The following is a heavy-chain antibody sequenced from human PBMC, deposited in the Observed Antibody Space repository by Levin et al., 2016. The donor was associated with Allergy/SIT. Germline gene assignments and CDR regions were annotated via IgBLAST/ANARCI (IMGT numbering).Heavy chain of an antibody. V-gene: IGHV4-59*08. D-gene: IGHD4-17*01. CDR1: GGSISSYS. CDR3: ARHSHDSGYFFDY. J-gene: IGHJ4*02. CDR2: IHYSGST. Sequence: SETLSLTCTVSGGSISSYSWSWIRQPPGKGLESIGYIHYSGSTNYNPSLRSRVVISEDTSKDQFSLKLSSVTAADTAVYYCARHSHDSGYFFDYWGQGTLVTVSS.